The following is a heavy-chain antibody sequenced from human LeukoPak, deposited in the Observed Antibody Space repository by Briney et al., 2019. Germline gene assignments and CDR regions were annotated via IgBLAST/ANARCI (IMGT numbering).Heavy chain of an antibody. J-gene: IGHJ6*02. V-gene: IGHV4-59*01. CDR3: ARGHKGLEV. CDR2: IHYSGTI. Sequence: PSETLSLTCSVSGASISAYYRSWTRQPPGKGLEWIGYIHYSGTINYNPSLMSRVTIPVDSSKNQFSLRLSSVTAADTAVYFCARGHKGLEVWGQGTTVTVSS. CDR1: GASISAYY.